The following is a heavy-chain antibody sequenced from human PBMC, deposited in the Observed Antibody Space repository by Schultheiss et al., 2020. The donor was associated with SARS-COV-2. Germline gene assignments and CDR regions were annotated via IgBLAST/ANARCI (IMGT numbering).Heavy chain of an antibody. Sequence: SETLSLTCTVSGGSISSGGYYWSWIRQHPTKGLDWIGYIYYSGSTYYNPSLKSRVTISVDTSKNQFSLKLSSVTAADTAVYYCAREVVTPGWSYFDYWGQGTLVTVSS. D-gene: IGHD4-23*01. CDR1: GGSISSGGYY. CDR2: IYYSGST. J-gene: IGHJ4*02. CDR3: AREVVTPGWSYFDY. V-gene: IGHV4-31*03.